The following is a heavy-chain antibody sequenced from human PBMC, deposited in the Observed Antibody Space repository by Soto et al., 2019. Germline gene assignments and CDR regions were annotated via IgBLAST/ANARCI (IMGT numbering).Heavy chain of an antibody. CDR3: ATQTYSYNWHH. Sequence: SETLSLTCTVSGGSISSYYWSWIRQPPGKGLEWIGEISHSGSTNYNPSLESRVTMSVDKSRNQFYLKLNFVTAADTAVYYCATQTYSYNWHHWGQGTLVTVSS. CDR2: ISHSGST. D-gene: IGHD1-1*01. CDR1: GGSISSYY. J-gene: IGHJ5*02. V-gene: IGHV4-59*08.